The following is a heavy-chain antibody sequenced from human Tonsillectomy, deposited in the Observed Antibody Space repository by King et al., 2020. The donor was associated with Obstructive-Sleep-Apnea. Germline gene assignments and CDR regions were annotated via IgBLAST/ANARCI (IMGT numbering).Heavy chain of an antibody. CDR2: IYTSGNT. Sequence: QLQESGPGLVEPSETLSLTCTVSGASISSYYWSWLRQPAGKGLEWIGRIYTSGNTNYNPSLKSRVTMSVDTSKNQFSLKLNSVTAADTAVYYCARVGETTYYYYGMDVWGHGTTVTVSS. CDR3: ARVGETTYYYYGMDV. D-gene: IGHD1-26*01. V-gene: IGHV4-4*07. CDR1: GASISSYY. J-gene: IGHJ6*02.